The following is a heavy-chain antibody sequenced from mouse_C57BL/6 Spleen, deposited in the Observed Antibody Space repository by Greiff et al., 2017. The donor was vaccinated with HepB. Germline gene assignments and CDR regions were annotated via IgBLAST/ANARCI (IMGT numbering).Heavy chain of an antibody. Sequence: VQLQQSGPELVKPGASVKLSCKASGYTFTSYDINWVKQRPGQGLEWIGWIYPRDGSTKYNEKFNGKATLTVDTSSSTAYMELHSLTSEDSAVYICASSEEYYCSRLYDYDMDYWGQGTSVTVSS. V-gene: IGHV1-85*01. J-gene: IGHJ4*01. CDR1: GYTFTSYD. CDR3: ASSEEYYCSRLYDYDMDY. CDR2: IYPRDGST. D-gene: IGHD1-1*01.